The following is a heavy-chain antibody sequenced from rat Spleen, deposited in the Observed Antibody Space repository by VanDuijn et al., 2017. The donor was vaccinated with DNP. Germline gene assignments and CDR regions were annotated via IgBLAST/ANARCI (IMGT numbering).Heavy chain of an antibody. Sequence: EVQLEESGGGLVQPGRSLKLSCTDSGFTFSDYNMAWVRQAPKKGLEWVASITYEGSSTYYGDSVKGRFTISRDNARDTLYLQMNSMGSEDTATYYCARHPYYGPFDYWGLGVMVTVSS. D-gene: IGHD1-6*01. V-gene: IGHV5-22*01. CDR3: ARHPYYGPFDY. CDR1: GFTFSDYN. J-gene: IGHJ2*01. CDR2: ITYEGSST.